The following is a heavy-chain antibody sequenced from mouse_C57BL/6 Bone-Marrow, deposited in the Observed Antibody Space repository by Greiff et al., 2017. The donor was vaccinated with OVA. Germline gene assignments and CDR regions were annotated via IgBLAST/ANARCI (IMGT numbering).Heavy chain of an antibody. Sequence: EVQLQESGGGLVQPKGSLKLSCAASGFSFNTYAMNWVRQAPGKGLEWVARIRSKSNNYATYYADSVKDRFTISRDDSESMLYLQMNNLKTEDTAMYYCVITTVVAPRWYFDVWGTGTTVTVSS. CDR2: IRSKSNNYAT. J-gene: IGHJ1*03. V-gene: IGHV10-1*01. D-gene: IGHD1-1*01. CDR1: GFSFNTYA. CDR3: VITTVVAPRWYFDV.